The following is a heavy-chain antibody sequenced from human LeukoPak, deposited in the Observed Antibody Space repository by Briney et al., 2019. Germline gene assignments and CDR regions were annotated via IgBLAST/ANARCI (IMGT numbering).Heavy chain of an antibody. D-gene: IGHD3-22*01. CDR3: ARHGLFYYDSSGPLDWFDP. Sequence: PSETLSLTCTVSGGSISSYYWSWIRQPPGKGLEWIGYIHYSGSTNYNPSLKSRATISVDTSKNQFSLKLSSVTAADTAVYYCARHGLFYYDSSGPLDWFDPWGQGTLVTVSS. V-gene: IGHV4-59*08. J-gene: IGHJ5*02. CDR1: GGSISSYY. CDR2: IHYSGST.